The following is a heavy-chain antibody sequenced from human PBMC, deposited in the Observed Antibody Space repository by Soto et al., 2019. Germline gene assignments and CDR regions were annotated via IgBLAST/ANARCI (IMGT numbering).Heavy chain of an antibody. J-gene: IGHJ4*02. CDR1: GFTFSSYS. Sequence: RRLSCAASGFTFSSYSMNWVRQAPGKGLEWVSSISSSSSYIYYADSVKGRFTISRDNAKNSLYLQMNSLRAEDTAVYYCARDHSSSLGSSDYWGQGTLVTVSS. CDR2: ISSSSSYI. D-gene: IGHD6-13*01. CDR3: ARDHSSSLGSSDY. V-gene: IGHV3-21*01.